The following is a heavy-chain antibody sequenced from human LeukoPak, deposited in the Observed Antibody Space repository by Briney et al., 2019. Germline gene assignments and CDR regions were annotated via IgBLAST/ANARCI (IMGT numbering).Heavy chain of an antibody. J-gene: IGHJ6*02. CDR2: MNPNSGNT. CDR1: GYTFTSYD. D-gene: IGHD4/OR15-4a*01. Sequence: ASVKVSCKDSGYTFTSYDINWVRQATGQGLEWMGWMNPNSGNTGYAQKFQGRVTMTRNTSISTAYMELSSLRSEDTAVYYCARHLTTSYYYYGMDVWGQGTTVTVSS. V-gene: IGHV1-8*01. CDR3: ARHLTTSYYYYGMDV.